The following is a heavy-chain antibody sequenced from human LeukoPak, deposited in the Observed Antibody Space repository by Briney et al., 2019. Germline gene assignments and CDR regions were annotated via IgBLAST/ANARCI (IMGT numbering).Heavy chain of an antibody. Sequence: GSSVKVSCKASGGTFSSYAISWVRQAPGQGLEWMGRIIPIFGTANYAQKFQGRVTITTDESTSTAYMELSSLRSEDTAVYYCARGEDDYGDYYFDYWGQGTLVTVSS. CDR3: ARGEDDYGDYYFDY. V-gene: IGHV1-69*05. CDR1: GGTFSSYA. D-gene: IGHD4-17*01. CDR2: IIPIFGTA. J-gene: IGHJ4*02.